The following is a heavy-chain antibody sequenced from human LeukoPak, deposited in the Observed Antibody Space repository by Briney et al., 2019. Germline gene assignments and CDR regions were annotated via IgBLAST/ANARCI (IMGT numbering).Heavy chain of an antibody. CDR2: INPSGGST. CDR1: GYTFTSYY. D-gene: IGHD6-19*01. Sequence: ASVKVSCKASGYTFTSYYMHWVRQAPGQGLEWMGIINPSGGSTSYAQKFQGRVTMTRDTSTSTVYMELSSLRSEDTAVYYCAREPPSVYSSGWYGTLTPRYYWGQGTLVTVSS. J-gene: IGHJ4*02. V-gene: IGHV1-46*01. CDR3: AREPPSVYSSGWYGTLTPRYY.